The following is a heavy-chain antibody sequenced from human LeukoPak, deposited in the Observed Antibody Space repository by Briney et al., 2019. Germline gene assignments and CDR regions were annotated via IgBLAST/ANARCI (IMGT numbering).Heavy chain of an antibody. CDR1: GGSISSYY. CDR3: ARGKVYYDSSGYYLPDAFDI. Sequence: SETLSLTCTVSGGSISSYYWSWLRQPPGKGLEWIGYIYYSGSTNYNPSLKSRVTISVDTSKNQFSLKLSSVTAADTAVYYCARGKVYYDSSGYYLPDAFDIWGQGTMVTVSS. D-gene: IGHD3-22*01. CDR2: IYYSGST. J-gene: IGHJ3*02. V-gene: IGHV4-59*01.